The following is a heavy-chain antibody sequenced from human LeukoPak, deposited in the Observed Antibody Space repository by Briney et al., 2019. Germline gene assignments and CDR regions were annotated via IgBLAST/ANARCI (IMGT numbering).Heavy chain of an antibody. CDR1: GYTLTELS. V-gene: IGHV1-24*01. CDR2: FDPEDGET. D-gene: IGHD3-22*01. CDR3: ATHRLDSSYYYYMDV. J-gene: IGHJ6*03. Sequence: ASVKVSCKVSGYTLTELSMHWVRQAPGKGREWMGGFDPEDGETIYAQKFQGRVTMTEDTSTDTAYMELSSLRSEDTAVYYCATHRLDSSYYYYMDVWGKGTTVTVSS.